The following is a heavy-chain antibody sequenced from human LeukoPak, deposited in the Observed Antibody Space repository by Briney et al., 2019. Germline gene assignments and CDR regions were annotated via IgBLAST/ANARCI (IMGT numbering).Heavy chain of an antibody. D-gene: IGHD3-9*01. CDR3: ARGPLRYFDWLGTNYYYYLDV. CDR2: INPNSGGT. Sequence: ASVKVSCKASGYTFTSYGISWVRQAPGQGLEWMGWINPNSGGTNYAQKFQGRVTMTRDTSISTAYMELSRLRSDDTAVYYCARGPLRYFDWLGTNYYYYLDVWGKGTTVTVSS. J-gene: IGHJ6*03. CDR1: GYTFTSYG. V-gene: IGHV1-2*02.